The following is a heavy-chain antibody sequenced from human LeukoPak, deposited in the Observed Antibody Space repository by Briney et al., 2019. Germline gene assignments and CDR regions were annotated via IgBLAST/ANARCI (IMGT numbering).Heavy chain of an antibody. CDR3: ARAVYYYGSGSYYYYYGMDV. CDR2: INHSGST. D-gene: IGHD3-10*01. V-gene: IGHV4-34*01. J-gene: IGHJ6*04. Sequence: PSGTLSLTCAVYGGSFSGYYWSWIRQPPGKGLEWIGEINHSGSTNYNPSLKSRVTISVDTSKNQFSLKLSSVTAADTAVYYCARAVYYYGSGSYYYYYGMDVWGKGTTVTVSS. CDR1: GGSFSGYY.